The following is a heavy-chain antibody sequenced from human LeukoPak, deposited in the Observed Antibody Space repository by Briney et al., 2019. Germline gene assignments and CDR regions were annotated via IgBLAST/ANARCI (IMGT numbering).Heavy chain of an antibody. J-gene: IGHJ4*02. Sequence: ASVKVSCKASGYTFTSYDINWVRQATGQGLEWMGWMNPNSGNTGYAQKLQGRVTITRNTSISTAYMELSSLRSEDTAVYYCATQSNMKNFDYWGQGTLVTVSS. CDR2: MNPNSGNT. CDR1: GYTFTSYD. D-gene: IGHD2/OR15-2a*01. CDR3: ATQSNMKNFDY. V-gene: IGHV1-8*03.